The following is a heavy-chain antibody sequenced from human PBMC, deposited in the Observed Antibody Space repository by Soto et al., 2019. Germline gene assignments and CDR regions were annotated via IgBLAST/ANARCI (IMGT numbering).Heavy chain of an antibody. Sequence: QVQLQQWGVGLLKPSETLSLTCAVYGESFPGYYWSWIRQPPGKGLEWIGEINHSGSTNYNPDLKSRIAISVDTSKVQFSLHLTSVAAADTAVYYCAGGGGGHDYFWGSYRPFDFWGQGTLVTGSS. V-gene: IGHV4-34*01. J-gene: IGHJ4*02. CDR2: INHSGST. CDR1: GESFPGYY. CDR3: AGGGGGHDYFWGSYRPFDF. D-gene: IGHD3-16*02.